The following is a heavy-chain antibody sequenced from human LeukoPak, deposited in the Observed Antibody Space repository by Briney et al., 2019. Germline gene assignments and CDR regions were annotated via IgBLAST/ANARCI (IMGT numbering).Heavy chain of an antibody. Sequence: GGSLRLSCEASGFTFSAYWMTWVRQAPGKGLEWVANIKLDGSEKYFVESVKGRFTISRDDAKNSLYLQMNSLRAEDTAVYYCARSSGWWSLDYWGQGTLVTVSS. CDR1: GFTFSAYW. V-gene: IGHV3-7*03. CDR3: ARSSGWWSLDY. CDR2: IKLDGSEK. J-gene: IGHJ4*02. D-gene: IGHD6-19*01.